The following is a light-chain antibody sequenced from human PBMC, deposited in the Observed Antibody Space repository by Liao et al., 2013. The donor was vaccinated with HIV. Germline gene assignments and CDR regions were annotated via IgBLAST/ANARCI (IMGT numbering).Light chain of an antibody. V-gene: IGLV3-1*01. J-gene: IGLJ3*02. CDR3: QAWDKNTAV. Sequence: SSELTQPPSVSVSPGQTASIPCSGDKLGDKFASWYQQKPGQSPVLVIYQDAKRPSGIPERFSGSNSGNTATLTISGAQAMDEADYYCQAWDKNTAVFGGGTKLTVL. CDR2: QDA. CDR1: KLGDKF.